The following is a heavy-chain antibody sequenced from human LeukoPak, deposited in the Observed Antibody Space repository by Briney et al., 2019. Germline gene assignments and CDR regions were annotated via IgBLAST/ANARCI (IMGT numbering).Heavy chain of an antibody. Sequence: GGSLRLSCAASGFTFSSYEMNWVRQAPGKGLQWVSVIYVDGSTYYADSVKGRITISRDNSRNTLYLQMNSLRAEDTAVYYCARDLATRQRTGLYDSWDQGALVTVSS. CDR1: GFTFSSYE. CDR3: ARDLATRQRTGLYDS. J-gene: IGHJ4*02. CDR2: IYVDGST. D-gene: IGHD3-16*02. V-gene: IGHV3-66*01.